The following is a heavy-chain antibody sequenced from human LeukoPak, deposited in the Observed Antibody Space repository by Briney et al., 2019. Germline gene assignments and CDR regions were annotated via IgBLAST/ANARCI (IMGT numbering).Heavy chain of an antibody. V-gene: IGHV3-33*08. CDR1: GFTFSSYA. CDR3: ARAHSSSSTFDL. Sequence: GGSLRLSCAASGFTFSSYAMSWVRQAPGKGLEWVALIWYDGSKKYYADSVKGRFTISRDNNKNKLYLQMNSMRADDTAVYYCARAHSSSSTFDLWGQGTMVNVSS. J-gene: IGHJ4*02. D-gene: IGHD6-6*01. CDR2: IWYDGSKK.